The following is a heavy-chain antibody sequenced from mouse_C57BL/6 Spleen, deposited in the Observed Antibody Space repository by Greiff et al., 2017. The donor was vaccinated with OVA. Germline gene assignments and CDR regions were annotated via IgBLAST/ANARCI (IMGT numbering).Heavy chain of an antibody. Sequence: VQLQQSGPELVKPGASVKISCKASGYSFTDYNMNWVKQSNGKSLEWIGVINPNYGTTSYNQKFKGTATLTVDQSSSTAYMQLNSLTSEDSAVYYCARGGSSFPQWYFDVWGTGTTVTVSS. D-gene: IGHD1-1*01. J-gene: IGHJ1*03. CDR3: ARGGSSFPQWYFDV. CDR1: GYSFTDYN. V-gene: IGHV1-39*01. CDR2: INPNYGTT.